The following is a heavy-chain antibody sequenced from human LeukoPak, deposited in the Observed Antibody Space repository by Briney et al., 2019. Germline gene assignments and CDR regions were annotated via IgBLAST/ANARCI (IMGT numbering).Heavy chain of an antibody. CDR1: GYTFTGYY. J-gene: IGHJ3*02. Sequence: ASVKVSCKASGYTFTGYYMHWVRQAPGQGLEWMGWINPNSGGTNYAQKFQGRVTMTRDTSISTAYMELSRLRSDDTAVYYCARGQSNSDYYDSSGYFFDIWGQGTMVTVSS. V-gene: IGHV1-2*02. CDR3: ARGQSNSDYYDSSGYFFDI. CDR2: INPNSGGT. D-gene: IGHD3-22*01.